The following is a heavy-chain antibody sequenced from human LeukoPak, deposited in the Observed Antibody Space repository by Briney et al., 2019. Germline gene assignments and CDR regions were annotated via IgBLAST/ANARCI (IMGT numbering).Heavy chain of an antibody. CDR3: ARGFYGSGSYYWFDP. CDR1: GGSFSGYY. Sequence: SETLSLTCAVYGGSFSGYYWSWIRQPPGKGLEWIGEINHSGSTNYNPSLKSRVTISVDTSKNQLSLKLSSVTAADTAVYYCARGFYGSGSYYWFDPWGRGTLVTVSS. V-gene: IGHV4-34*01. D-gene: IGHD3-10*01. CDR2: INHSGST. J-gene: IGHJ5*02.